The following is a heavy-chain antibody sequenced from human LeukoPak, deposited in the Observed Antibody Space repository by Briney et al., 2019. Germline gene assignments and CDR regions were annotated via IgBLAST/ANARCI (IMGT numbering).Heavy chain of an antibody. J-gene: IGHJ4*02. CDR3: VRGGYSSGWYSSPDH. CDR2: ISSSSSYI. Sequence: PGGSLRLSCAASGFTFSSYSMNWVRQAPGKGLEWVSSISSSSSYIYYADSVKGRFTISRDNAKNSLFLQMNSLRAEDTAVYYCVRGGYSSGWYSSPDHWGQGTLVTVSS. V-gene: IGHV3-21*04. D-gene: IGHD6-19*01. CDR1: GFTFSSYS.